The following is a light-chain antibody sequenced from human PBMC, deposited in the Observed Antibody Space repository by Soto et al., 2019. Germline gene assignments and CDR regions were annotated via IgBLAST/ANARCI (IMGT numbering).Light chain of an antibody. CDR3: QQYDNLPPWT. CDR1: QSVGIY. CDR2: YAS. J-gene: IGKJ1*01. V-gene: IGKV3-15*01. Sequence: EIVMTQSPATLSVSPGERATLSCRASQSVGIYLAWYQQKPGQAPRLLIYYASTRAAGGPARFSGGGSGTEFTLTISNLQSEDFAIYHCQQYDNLPPWTFGQGTKVEIK.